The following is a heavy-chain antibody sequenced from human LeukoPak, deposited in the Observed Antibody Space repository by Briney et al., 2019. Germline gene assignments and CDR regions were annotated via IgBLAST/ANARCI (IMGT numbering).Heavy chain of an antibody. J-gene: IGHJ4*02. V-gene: IGHV3-23*01. CDR3: AKGNILTGYYTYYFDY. Sequence: GGSLRLSCAASGFTFSSYAMSWVRQAPGKGLEWVSAISGSGGSTYYADSVKGRFTISRDNSKNTLYLQMNSLRAEDTAVYYCAKGNILTGYYTYYFDYWGQGTLVTVSS. D-gene: IGHD3-9*01. CDR1: GFTFSSYA. CDR2: ISGSGGST.